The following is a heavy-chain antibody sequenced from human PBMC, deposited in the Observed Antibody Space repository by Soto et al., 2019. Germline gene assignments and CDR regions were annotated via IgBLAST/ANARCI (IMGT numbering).Heavy chain of an antibody. CDR1: GGIIRSYY. CDR3: ARSFIVPRLFMYPYDY. D-gene: IGHD6-6*01. J-gene: IGHJ4*02. CDR2: IYYGGST. Sequence: SETLSLTCTGSGGIIRSYYWSWIRQPPGKGLEWIGYIYYGGSTNYNPSLKSRVTISVDTSKNQFSLKLSSVTAADTAVYYCARSFIVPRLFMYPYDYWGQGTLVTVSS. V-gene: IGHV4-59*08.